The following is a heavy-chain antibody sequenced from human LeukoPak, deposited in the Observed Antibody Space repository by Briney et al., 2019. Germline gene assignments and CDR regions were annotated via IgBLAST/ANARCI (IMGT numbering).Heavy chain of an antibody. V-gene: IGHV3-9*03. CDR2: ISWNSGSI. J-gene: IGHJ4*02. CDR3: AKDVGATTRGSSYFDY. Sequence: GGSLRLSCAASGFTFSSYGMHWVRQAPGKGLEWVSGISWNSGSIGYADSVKGRFTISRDNAKNSLYLQMNNLRAEDMALYYCAKDVGATTRGSSYFDYWGQGTLVTVSS. D-gene: IGHD1-26*01. CDR1: GFTFSSYG.